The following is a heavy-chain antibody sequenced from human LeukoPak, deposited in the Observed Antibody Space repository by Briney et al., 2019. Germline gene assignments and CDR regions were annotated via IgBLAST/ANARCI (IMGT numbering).Heavy chain of an antibody. CDR2: IYHSGST. D-gene: IGHD4-11*01. V-gene: IGHV4-30-2*01. CDR1: GGSISSGGYY. CDR3: ARDSNHDYDAFDI. Sequence: TSETLSLTCTVSGGSISSGGYYWSWIRQPPGKGLEWIGYIYHSGSTYYNPSLKSRVTISVDRSKNQFSLKLSSVTAADTAVYYCARDSNHDYDAFDIWGQGTMVTVSS. J-gene: IGHJ3*02.